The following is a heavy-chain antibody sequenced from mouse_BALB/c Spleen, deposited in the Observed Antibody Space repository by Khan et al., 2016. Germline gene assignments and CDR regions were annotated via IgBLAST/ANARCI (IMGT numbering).Heavy chain of an antibody. V-gene: IGHV7-3*02. J-gene: IGHJ4*01. CDR1: GFTFTDYY. Sequence: EVQLVEAGGGLVQPGGSLRLSCATSGFTFTDYYMSWVRQPPGKALEWLGFIRNKANGYTTEYSASVKGWFTISRDNYQSILYLQMNTLCAEDGATCWCARGTDDGYPYDYAMDYRGQGTTVTVSS. D-gene: IGHD2-3*01. CDR3: ARGTDDGYPYDYAMDY. CDR2: IRNKANGYTT.